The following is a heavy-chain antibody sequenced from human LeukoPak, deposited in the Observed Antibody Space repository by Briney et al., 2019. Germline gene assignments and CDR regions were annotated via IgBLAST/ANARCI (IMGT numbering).Heavy chain of an antibody. CDR2: IIPIFGTA. J-gene: IGHJ6*03. Sequence: VASVKVSCKASGGTFSSYAISWVRQAPGQGLEWMGGIIPIFGTANYAQKFQGRVTITTDESTSTAYMELSSLRSEDTAVYYCARAPQNWNYVWDYYYMDVWGKGTTVTVSS. CDR1: GGTFSSYA. V-gene: IGHV1-69*05. CDR3: ARAPQNWNYVWDYYYMDV. D-gene: IGHD1-7*01.